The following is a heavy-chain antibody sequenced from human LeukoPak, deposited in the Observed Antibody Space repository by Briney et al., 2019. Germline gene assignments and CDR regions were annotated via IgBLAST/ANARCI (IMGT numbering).Heavy chain of an antibody. J-gene: IGHJ4*02. CDR3: ARMTTRPSFYFDY. D-gene: IGHD4-17*01. CDR1: GGSISSGGYY. CDR2: IYYSGST. Sequence: SETMSLTCTVSGGSISSGGYYWSWIRQHPGKGLEWIGYIYYSGSTYYNPSLKSRVTISADTSKNQFSLKLSSVTAADTAVYYCARMTTRPSFYFDYWGQGTLVTVSP. V-gene: IGHV4-31*03.